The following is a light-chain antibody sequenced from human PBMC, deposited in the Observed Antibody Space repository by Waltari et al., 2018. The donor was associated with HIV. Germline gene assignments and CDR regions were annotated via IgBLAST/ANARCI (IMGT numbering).Light chain of an antibody. V-gene: IGKV3-15*01. CDR1: QSVSSN. J-gene: IGKJ2*01. CDR3: QQYRSWPAT. CDR2: GAS. Sequence: EIVMTQSPATLSVSPGERATLSCRASQSVSSNLAWYQQRPGQAPRLLIYGASTRATGIPARFSGSGSGTEFTLTISSLQSEDFAVYFCQQYRSWPATFGQGTKLEIK.